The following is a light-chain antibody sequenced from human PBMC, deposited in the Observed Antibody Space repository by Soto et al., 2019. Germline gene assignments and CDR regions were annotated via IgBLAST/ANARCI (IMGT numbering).Light chain of an antibody. CDR2: GAS. CDR3: QQYGSSRWT. J-gene: IGKJ1*01. Sequence: EMVLTQSPGTLSLSPGERATLSCSASQSVISSYLAWYQQKPGQAPRLLIYGASSRATGIPDRFSGSGSGTDFTLTISRLEPEDFAVYYCQQYGSSRWTFGQGTKVDIK. CDR1: QSVISSY. V-gene: IGKV3-20*01.